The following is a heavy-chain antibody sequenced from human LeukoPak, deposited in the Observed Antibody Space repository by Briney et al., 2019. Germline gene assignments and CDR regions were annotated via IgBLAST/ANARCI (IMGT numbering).Heavy chain of an antibody. CDR2: ISYDGSNK. D-gene: IGHD3-10*01. V-gene: IGHV3-30-3*01. Sequence: GGSLRLSCAASGFTFSSYAMHWVRQAPGKGLEWVAVISYDGSNKYYADSVKGRFTISRDNSKNTLDLQMNSLRAEDTAVYYCAKDRITMVRGVAKFDPWGQGTLVTVSS. CDR3: AKDRITMVRGVAKFDP. J-gene: IGHJ5*02. CDR1: GFTFSSYA.